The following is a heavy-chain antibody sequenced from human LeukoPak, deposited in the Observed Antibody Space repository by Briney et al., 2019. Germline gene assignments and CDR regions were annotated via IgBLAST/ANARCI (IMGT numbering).Heavy chain of an antibody. D-gene: IGHD1-26*01. CDR3: ARLLGATGGDY. CDR1: GFTFSSYA. Sequence: GRSLRLSCAASGFTFSSYAMHWVRLAPGKGLEWVAVISYDGSNKYYADSVKGRFTISRDNSKNTLYLQMNSLRAEDTAVYYCARLLGATGGDYWGQGTLATVSS. CDR2: ISYDGSNK. J-gene: IGHJ4*02. V-gene: IGHV3-30-3*01.